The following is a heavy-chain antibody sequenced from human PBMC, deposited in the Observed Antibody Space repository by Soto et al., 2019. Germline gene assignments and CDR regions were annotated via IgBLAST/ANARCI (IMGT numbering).Heavy chain of an antibody. D-gene: IGHD3-3*01. CDR2: ISSSGSTI. CDR1: GFTFSSYE. Sequence: HPGGSLRLSCAASGFTFSSYEMNWVRQAPGKWLEWVSYISSSGSTIYYADSVKGRFTISRDNSKNTLYLQVNSLRAEDTAVYYCAKAHLTRKDFWSGYPYYYGLDVWGQGTTVNVSS. J-gene: IGHJ6*02. CDR3: AKAHLTRKDFWSGYPYYYGLDV. V-gene: IGHV3-48*03.